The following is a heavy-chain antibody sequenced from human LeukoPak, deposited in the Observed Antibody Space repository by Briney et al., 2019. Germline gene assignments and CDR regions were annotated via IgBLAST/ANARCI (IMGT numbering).Heavy chain of an antibody. CDR2: ISSSSSTI. CDR3: ARDRGRPEYYDFWSGYYFDY. J-gene: IGHJ4*02. Sequence: GGSLRLSCAASGFTFSSYSMNWVRQAPGKGLEWVSYISSSSSTIYYADSVKGRFTISRDNAKNSLYLQMNSLRAEDTAVYYCARDRGRPEYYDFWSGYYFDYRGQGTLVTVSS. D-gene: IGHD3-3*01. CDR1: GFTFSSYS. V-gene: IGHV3-48*01.